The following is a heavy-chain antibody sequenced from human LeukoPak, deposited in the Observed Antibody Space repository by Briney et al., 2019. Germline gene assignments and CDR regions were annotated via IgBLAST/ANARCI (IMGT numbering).Heavy chain of an antibody. V-gene: IGHV4-59*08. Sequence: SETLSLTCTVSGGSISSYYWSWIRQPPGKGLEWIGYVYYSGSTNYNPSLKSRVTISVDTSKNQFSLKLSSVTAADTAVYYCARGHYYDSSGRPIDAFDIWGQGTMVTVSS. CDR1: GGSISSYY. J-gene: IGHJ3*02. D-gene: IGHD3-22*01. CDR2: VYYSGST. CDR3: ARGHYYDSSGRPIDAFDI.